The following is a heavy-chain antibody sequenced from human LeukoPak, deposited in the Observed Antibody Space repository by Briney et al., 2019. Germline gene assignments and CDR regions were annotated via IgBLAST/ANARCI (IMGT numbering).Heavy chain of an antibody. CDR1: GGSLSGYY. CDR2: INHSGST. J-gene: IGHJ4*02. Sequence: SETLSLTCAVYGGSLSGYYWSWIRQPPGKGLEWIGEINHSGSTNYNPSLKSRVTISVDTSKNQFSLKLSSVTAADTAVYYCARDARGLVPAAIDYWGQGTLVTVSS. V-gene: IGHV4-34*01. CDR3: ARDARGLVPAAIDY. D-gene: IGHD2-2*02.